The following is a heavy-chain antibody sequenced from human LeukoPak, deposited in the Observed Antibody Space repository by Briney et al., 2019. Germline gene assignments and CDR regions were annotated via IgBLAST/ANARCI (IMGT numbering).Heavy chain of an antibody. Sequence: GESLKISCKGSGYSFTSYWIGWVRPMPGKGLEWMGIIYPGDSDTRYSPSFQGQVTISADKSISTAYLQWSSLKASDTAMYYCARQTVPGYSSSNSYYMDVWGKGTTVTVSS. J-gene: IGHJ6*03. CDR2: IYPGDSDT. D-gene: IGHD6-6*01. CDR3: ARQTVPGYSSSNSYYMDV. V-gene: IGHV5-51*01. CDR1: GYSFTSYW.